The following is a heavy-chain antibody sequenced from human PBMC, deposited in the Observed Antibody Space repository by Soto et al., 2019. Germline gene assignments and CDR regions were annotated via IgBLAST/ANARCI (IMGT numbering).Heavy chain of an antibody. D-gene: IGHD1-26*01. V-gene: IGHV4-31*03. CDR3: ASHITSGPQGWEPNNNDAFDI. CDR2: IYYSGST. CDR1: GGSISSGGYY. J-gene: IGHJ3*02. Sequence: SETLSLTCTVPGGSISSGGYYWSWIRQHPGKGLEWIGYIYYSGSTYYNPSLKSRVTISVDTSKNQFSLKLSSVTAADTAVYYCASHITSGPQGWEPNNNDAFDIWGQGTMVTVSS.